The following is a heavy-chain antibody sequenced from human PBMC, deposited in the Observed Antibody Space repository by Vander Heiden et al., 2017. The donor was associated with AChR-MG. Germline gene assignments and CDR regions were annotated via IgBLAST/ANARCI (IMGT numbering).Heavy chain of an antibody. CDR2: INPNSGGT. J-gene: IGHJ6*03. D-gene: IGHD1-1*01. V-gene: IGHV1-2*02. CDR1: GYTFPGSY. Sequence: QVQLVQSGAEVKKPGASVKVSCKASGYTFPGSYMHWVRQAPGQGLEWMGWINPNSGGTNYAQKFQGRVTMTRDTSISTAYMELSRLRSDDTAVYYCAREVHLGLDYYYYYMDVWGKGTTVTVSS. CDR3: AREVHLGLDYYYYYMDV.